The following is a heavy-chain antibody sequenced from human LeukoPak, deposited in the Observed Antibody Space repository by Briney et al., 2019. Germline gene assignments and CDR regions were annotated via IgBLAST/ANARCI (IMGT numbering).Heavy chain of an antibody. CDR2: ISGYNGNT. Sequence: GASVKVSCKASGYIFSTYGISWVRQAPGQGLEWMGCISGYNGNTNYAQKLQGRVTMTTDTSTSTACMELRSLRSDDTAAYYCARRRSEEFDFDCWGQGTLVTVSS. D-gene: IGHD6-19*01. J-gene: IGHJ4*02. CDR3: ARRRSEEFDFDC. V-gene: IGHV1-18*01. CDR1: GYIFSTYG.